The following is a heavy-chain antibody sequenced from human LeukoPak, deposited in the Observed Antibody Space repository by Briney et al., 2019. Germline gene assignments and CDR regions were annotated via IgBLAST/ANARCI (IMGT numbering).Heavy chain of an antibody. V-gene: IGHV4-30-4*01. CDR1: GGSISSRDYY. Sequence: PSETLSLTCTVSGGSISSRDYYWTWIRQPPGKGLGWIGYIYYSGSTYYNPSLKSRVAISVDTSKNQFSLKLSSVTAADTAVYYCARAMVRGVEFDYWGQGTLVTVSS. J-gene: IGHJ4*02. CDR2: IYYSGST. D-gene: IGHD3-10*01. CDR3: ARAMVRGVEFDY.